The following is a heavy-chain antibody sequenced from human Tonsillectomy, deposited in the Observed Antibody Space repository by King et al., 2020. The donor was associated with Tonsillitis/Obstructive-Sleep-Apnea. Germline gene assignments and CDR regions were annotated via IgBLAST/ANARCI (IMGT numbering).Heavy chain of an antibody. J-gene: IGHJ3*02. CDR3: AKGRGIRGGNDAFDI. CDR1: GFTFSSYA. CDR2: ISGSGGST. Sequence: VQLVESGGGLVQPGGSLRLSFAASGFTFSSYAMSWGRQAPGKGLEWVAAISGSGGSTYYPDSVMGRFTLSRDNSKNTLYLQMNSLRAEDTAVYYCAKGRGIRGGNDAFDIWGQGTMVTVSS. V-gene: IGHV3-23*04. D-gene: IGHD3-10*01.